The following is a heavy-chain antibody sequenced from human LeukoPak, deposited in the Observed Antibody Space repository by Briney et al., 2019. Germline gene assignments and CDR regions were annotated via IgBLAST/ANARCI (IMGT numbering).Heavy chain of an antibody. Sequence: KPSETLSLTCAVSGYSISSGYSWGWIRPPPGKGLEWIGSIYHSGSTYYNPSLKSRVTISVDTSKNQFSLKLSSVTAADTTVYYCARFTGDDAFDIWGQGTMVTVSS. J-gene: IGHJ3*02. CDR2: IYHSGST. D-gene: IGHD7-27*01. CDR1: GYSISSGYS. V-gene: IGHV4-38-2*01. CDR3: ARFTGDDAFDI.